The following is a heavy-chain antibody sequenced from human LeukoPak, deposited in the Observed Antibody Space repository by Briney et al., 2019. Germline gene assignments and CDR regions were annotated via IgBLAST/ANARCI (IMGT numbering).Heavy chain of an antibody. CDR2: IYHSGST. J-gene: IGHJ4*02. CDR3: AGARTYYDFWSGYGY. D-gene: IGHD3-3*01. CDR1: GGSISSGDYY. V-gene: IGHV4-30-4*08. Sequence: SETRSLTCTVSGGSISSGDYYWSWIRQPPGKGLEWIGYIYHSGSTYYNPSLKSRVTISVDTSKNQFSLKLSSVTAADTAVYYCAGARTYYDFWSGYGYWGQGTLVTVSS.